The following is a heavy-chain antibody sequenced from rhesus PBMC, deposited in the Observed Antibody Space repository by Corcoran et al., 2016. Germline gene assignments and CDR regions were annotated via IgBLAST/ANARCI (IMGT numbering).Heavy chain of an antibody. CDR2: IKNKANSYTT. J-gene: IGHJ4*01. CDR1: GFPVRTYY. V-gene: IGHV3-13*01. CDR3: TLIAAAGPGGY. Sequence: EVPLVESGGGLVQPGGVLRLSCAASGFPVRTYYMHWVRQAQGKGLEWVGVIKNKANSYTTEYAAAVKGRFTISRDDSKNTLYLQMSSLKTEDTALYYCTLIAAAGPGGYWGQGVLVTVS. D-gene: IGHD6-31*01.